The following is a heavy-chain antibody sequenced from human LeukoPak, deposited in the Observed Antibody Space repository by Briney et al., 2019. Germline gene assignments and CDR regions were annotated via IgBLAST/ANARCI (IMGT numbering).Heavy chain of an antibody. CDR1: GFTFSDYY. CDR3: ARVSLLDDGGLGDY. V-gene: IGHV3-11*06. D-gene: IGHD4-23*01. J-gene: IGHJ4*02. Sequence: GGSLRLSCAASGFTFSDYYMTWFRQAPGKGLEWVSYISGGSSYTNFADSVKGRFTISRDNAKNSLYLQMNSLRAEDTAVYYCARVSLLDDGGLGDYWGQGTLVTVS. CDR2: ISGGSSYT.